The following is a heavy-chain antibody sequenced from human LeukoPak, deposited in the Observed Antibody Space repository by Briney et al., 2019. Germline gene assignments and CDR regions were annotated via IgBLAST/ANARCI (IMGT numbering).Heavy chain of an antibody. CDR1: GFTFDDYA. J-gene: IGHJ3*02. V-gene: IGHV3-9*01. Sequence: GGSLRLSCAASGFTFDDYAMHWVRQAPGKGLEWVSGISWNSGSIGYADSVKGRFTISRDNAKNSLYLQINSLRAEDTALYYCAKDISLYLDAFDIWGQGTMVTVSS. D-gene: IGHD3-9*01. CDR3: AKDISLYLDAFDI. CDR2: ISWNSGSI.